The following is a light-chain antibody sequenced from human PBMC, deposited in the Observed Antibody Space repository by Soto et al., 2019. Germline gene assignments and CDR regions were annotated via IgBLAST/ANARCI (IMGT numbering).Light chain of an antibody. CDR3: ATWDDSLPAV. J-gene: IGLJ2*01. CDR2: NNN. CDR1: TSNIGSKT. V-gene: IGLV1-44*01. Sequence: QSVLTQPPSASGTPGQRVTISCSGSTSNIGSKTVSWYRQLPGSAPKVLIYNNNERPSGVPDRFSGSKSGTSASLAISGLQSEDEAAYYCATWDDSLPAVFGGGTQLTVL.